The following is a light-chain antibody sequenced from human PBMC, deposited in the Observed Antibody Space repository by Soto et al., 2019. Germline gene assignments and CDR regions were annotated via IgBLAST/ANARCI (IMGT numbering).Light chain of an antibody. J-gene: IGKJ1*01. CDR2: GAS. Sequence: EIVMTQSPATLSVSPGERATLSCRASQSVSSDLAWYEQKPGQAPRLLIYGASTRATGIPARFSGSGSGTEFTLTISSLQSEDFAVYHCQQYKNWLTWTFGQGTKVDIK. CDR1: QSVSSD. CDR3: QQYKNWLTWT. V-gene: IGKV3-15*01.